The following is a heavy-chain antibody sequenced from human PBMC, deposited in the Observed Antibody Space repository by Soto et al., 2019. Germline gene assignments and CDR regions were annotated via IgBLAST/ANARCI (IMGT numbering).Heavy chain of an antibody. CDR3: ARTIVARAANDASAF. V-gene: IGHV3-20*01. D-gene: IGHD6-6*01. J-gene: IGHJ3*01. CDR1: GFTFDDYG. Sequence: EVQLVESGGRVVPPGGSLRLSCAASGFTFDDYGMSWVRQVPGKGLEWVCGINWNGGGTGFADSVKGRFTISRDNAKNSLYLQMNSLRAEDTALYHCARTIVARAANDASAFWGQGTMVTVSS. CDR2: INWNGGGT.